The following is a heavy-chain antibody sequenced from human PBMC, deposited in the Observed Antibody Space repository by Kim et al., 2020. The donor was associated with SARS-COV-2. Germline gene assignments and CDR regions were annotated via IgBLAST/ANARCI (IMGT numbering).Heavy chain of an antibody. V-gene: IGHV3-23*01. CDR2: ISGSGGST. CDR3: AKDKSPRTQAVAGTKSDPYFDL. CDR1: GFTFSSYA. J-gene: IGHJ2*01. Sequence: GGSLRLSCAASGFTFSSYAMSWVRQAPGKGLEWVSAISGSGGSTYYADSVKGRFTISRDNSKNTLYLQMNSLRAEDTAVYYCAKDKSPRTQAVAGTKSDPYFDLWGRGTLVTVSS. D-gene: IGHD6-19*01.